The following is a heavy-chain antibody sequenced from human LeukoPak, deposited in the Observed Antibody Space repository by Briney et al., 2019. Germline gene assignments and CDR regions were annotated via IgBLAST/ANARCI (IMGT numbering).Heavy chain of an antibody. J-gene: IGHJ6*03. D-gene: IGHD3-10*01. CDR2: ISSSGSTI. V-gene: IGHV3-48*03. CDR3: ARSLYYYGSGSLSPYYYMDV. Sequence: GGSLRLSCAASGFTFSSYEMNWVRQAPGKGLEWVSYISSSGSTIYYADSVKGRFTISRDNAKNSLYLQMNSLRAEDTAVYYCARSLYYYGSGSLSPYYYMDVWGKGTTVTISS. CDR1: GFTFSSYE.